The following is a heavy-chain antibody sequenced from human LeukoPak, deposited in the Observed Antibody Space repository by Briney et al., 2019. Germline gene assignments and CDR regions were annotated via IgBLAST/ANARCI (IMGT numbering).Heavy chain of an antibody. Sequence: GASVKVSCKASGYTFTSYDINWVRQAPGQGLEWMGGIIPIFGTANYAQKFQGRVTITTDESTSTAYMELSSLRSEDTAVYYCARSLRFLEWLQGPNYYMDVWGKGTTVTVSS. V-gene: IGHV1-69*05. CDR3: ARSLRFLEWLQGPNYYMDV. CDR2: IIPIFGTA. J-gene: IGHJ6*03. CDR1: GYTFTSYD. D-gene: IGHD3-3*01.